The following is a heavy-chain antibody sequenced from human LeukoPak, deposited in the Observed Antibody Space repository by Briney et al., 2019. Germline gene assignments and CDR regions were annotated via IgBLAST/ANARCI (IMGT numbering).Heavy chain of an antibody. V-gene: IGHV5-51*01. CDR1: GYSFTSYW. J-gene: IGHJ6*02. D-gene: IGHD6-19*01. CDR2: IYPGDSDT. CDR3: ARQRYSSGWFYGMDV. Sequence: GESLQISCQGSGYSFTSYWIGWVRQMPGKGLEWMGIIYPGDSDTRYSPSFQGQVTISADKSISTAYLQWSCLKASDTAMYYCARQRYSSGWFYGMDVWGQGTTVTVSS.